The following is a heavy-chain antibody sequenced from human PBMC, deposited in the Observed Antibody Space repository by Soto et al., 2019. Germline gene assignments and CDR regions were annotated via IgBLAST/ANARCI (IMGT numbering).Heavy chain of an antibody. J-gene: IGHJ4*02. V-gene: IGHV3-11*06. Sequence: SGGSLRLSCVGSDFSLSVFYMSWVRHAPGKGLEWLSFISMSGSYKTYAASVEGRFTISRDNVKNILYLQMDSLRVEDTAVYYCASRGHCSNGQCHPFDYWGQGTQVTVSS. CDR1: DFSLSVFY. D-gene: IGHD2-8*01. CDR2: ISMSGSYK. CDR3: ASRGHCSNGQCHPFDY.